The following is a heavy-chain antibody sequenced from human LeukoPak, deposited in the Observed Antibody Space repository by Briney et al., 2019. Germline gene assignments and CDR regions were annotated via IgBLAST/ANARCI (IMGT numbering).Heavy chain of an antibody. J-gene: IGHJ3*02. CDR3: ARKMIVGRAFDI. CDR1: GYTFTSYY. CDR2: INPSGGST. V-gene: IGHV1-46*01. Sequence: VASVKVSCKASGYTFTSYYMHWVRQAPGQGLECMGIINPSGGSTSYAQKFQGRVTMTRDTSTSTVYMELSSLRSEDTAVYYCARKMIVGRAFDIWGQGTMVTVSS. D-gene: IGHD3-22*01.